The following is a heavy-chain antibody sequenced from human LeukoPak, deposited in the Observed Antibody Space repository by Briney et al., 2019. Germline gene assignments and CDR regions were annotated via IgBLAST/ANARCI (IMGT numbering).Heavy chain of an antibody. CDR3: TTDWAINDYGDLDAFDI. CDR2: IKSKTDGGTT. D-gene: IGHD4-17*01. Sequence: PGGSLRLSCAASGFTFSNGWMSWVRQAPGKGLEWVGRIKSKTDGGTTDYAAPVKGRFTISRDDSKNTLYLQMNSLKTEDTAVYYCTTDWAINDYGDLDAFDIWGQGTMVTVSS. V-gene: IGHV3-15*01. CDR1: GFTFSNGW. J-gene: IGHJ3*02.